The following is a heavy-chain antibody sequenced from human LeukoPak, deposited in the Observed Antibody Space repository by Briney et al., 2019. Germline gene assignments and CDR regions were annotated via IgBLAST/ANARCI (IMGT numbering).Heavy chain of an antibody. Sequence: ASVKVSCKTSGYTFTSYGISWVRQAPGQGLEWMGWISAYNGNTNYAQKVQGRVTMTTDTSTSTAYMELRSLRSDDTAVYYCARGGEYCTGVSCYWFDPWGQGTLVTVSP. CDR3: ARGGEYCTGVSCYWFDP. J-gene: IGHJ5*02. CDR2: ISAYNGNT. CDR1: GYTFTSYG. V-gene: IGHV1-18*04. D-gene: IGHD2-15*01.